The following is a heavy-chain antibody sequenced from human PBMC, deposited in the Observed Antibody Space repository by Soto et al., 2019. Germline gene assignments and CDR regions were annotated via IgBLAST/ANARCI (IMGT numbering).Heavy chain of an antibody. CDR2: IIPIFGTA. CDR1: GGTFSSYA. Sequence: GASVKVSCKASGGTFSSYAISWVRQAPGQGLEWMGGIIPIFGTANYAQKFQGRVTITADESTSTAYMELSSLRSEDTAVYYCATDPVGLPRDDNWFDPWGQGTLVTVSS. D-gene: IGHD2-2*01. CDR3: ATDPVGLPRDDNWFDP. J-gene: IGHJ5*02. V-gene: IGHV1-69*13.